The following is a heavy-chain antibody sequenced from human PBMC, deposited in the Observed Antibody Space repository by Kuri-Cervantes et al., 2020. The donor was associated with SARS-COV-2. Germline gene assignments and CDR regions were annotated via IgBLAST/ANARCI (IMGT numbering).Heavy chain of an antibody. V-gene: IGHV1-8*03. CDR1: GYTSTSYD. CDR3: AREGYCSSTSCSQGGHYAFDI. D-gene: IGHD2-2*01. CDR2: MNPNSGNT. Sequence: ASVKVSCKASGYTSTSYDINWLRQATGQGLEWMGWMNPNSGNTGYAQKIQGRVTITRNTSISTAYMELSSLRSEDTAVYDCAREGYCSSTSCSQGGHYAFDIWGQGTMVTVSS. J-gene: IGHJ3*02.